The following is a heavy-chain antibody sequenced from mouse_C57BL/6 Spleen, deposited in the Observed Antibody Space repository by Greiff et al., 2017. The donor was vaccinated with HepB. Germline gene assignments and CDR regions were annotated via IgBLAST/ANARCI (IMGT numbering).Heavy chain of an antibody. CDR2: ISYDGSN. D-gene: IGHD1-1*01. V-gene: IGHV3-6*01. CDR3: ARERLITTVVAYYFDY. Sequence: DVQLQESGPGLVKPSQSLSLTCSVTGYSITSGYYWNWIRQFPGNKLEWMGYISYDGSNNYNPSLKNRISITRDTSKNQFFLKLNSVTTEDTATYYCARERLITTVVAYYFDYWGQGTTLTVSS. J-gene: IGHJ2*01. CDR1: GYSITSGYY.